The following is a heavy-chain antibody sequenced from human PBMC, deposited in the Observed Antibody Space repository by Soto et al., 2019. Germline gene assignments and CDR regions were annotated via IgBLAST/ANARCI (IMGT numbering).Heavy chain of an antibody. J-gene: IGHJ6*02. CDR3: AKDMGPDIVVVVAARLPHYYGMDV. CDR2: ISYDGSNK. CDR1: GFTFSSYG. D-gene: IGHD2-15*01. V-gene: IGHV3-30*18. Sequence: LRLSCAASGFTFSSYGMHWVRQAPGKGLEWVAVISYDGSNKYYADSVKGRFTISRDNSKNTLYLQMNSLRAEDTAVYYCAKDMGPDIVVVVAARLPHYYGMDVWGQGTTVTVSS.